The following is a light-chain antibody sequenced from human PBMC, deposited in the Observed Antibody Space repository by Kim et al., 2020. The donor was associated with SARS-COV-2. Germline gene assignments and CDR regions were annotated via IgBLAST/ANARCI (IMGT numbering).Light chain of an antibody. CDR1: QSVLYSSNNKNY. CDR3: QQYYSTPLT. Sequence: DIVMTKSPDSLAVSLGERATINCKSSQSVLYSSNNKNYLAWYQQKPGQPPKLLIYWASTRESGVPDRFSGSGSWTDFTLTISSLQAEDVAVYYCQQYYSTPLTFGQGTKLEI. J-gene: IGKJ2*01. CDR2: WAS. V-gene: IGKV4-1*01.